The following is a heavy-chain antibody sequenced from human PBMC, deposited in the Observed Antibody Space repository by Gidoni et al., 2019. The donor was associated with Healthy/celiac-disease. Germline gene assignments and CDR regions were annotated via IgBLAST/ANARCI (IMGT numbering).Heavy chain of an antibody. CDR3: ARAGGVVRYVLGGPHWFDP. Sequence: QVQLQQWGAGLLKPSETLSLTCAVYGGSFSGYYWSWIRQPPGKGLEWIGEINHSGSTNYNPSLKSRVTISVDTSKNQFSLKLSSVTAADTAVYYCARAGGVVRYVLGGPHWFDPWGQGTLVTVSS. J-gene: IGHJ5*02. CDR1: GGSFSGYY. CDR2: INHSGST. D-gene: IGHD1-26*01. V-gene: IGHV4-34*01.